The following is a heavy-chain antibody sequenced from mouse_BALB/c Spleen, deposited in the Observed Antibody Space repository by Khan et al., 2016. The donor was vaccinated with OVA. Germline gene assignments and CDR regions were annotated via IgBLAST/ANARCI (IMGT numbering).Heavy chain of an antibody. D-gene: IGHD2-14*01. Sequence: EVQLQESGPGLVKPSQSLSLTCTVTGYSITSDYAWNWIRQFPRNKLEWMGYISYSGSTSYNPSLKSRISITRDTSKNQFFLQLNSVTTEDTATYFCARSGYEAWFAYWAKGLWSLSLQ. CDR3: ARSGYEAWFAY. J-gene: IGHJ3*01. CDR1: GYSITSDYA. V-gene: IGHV3-2*02. CDR2: ISYSGST.